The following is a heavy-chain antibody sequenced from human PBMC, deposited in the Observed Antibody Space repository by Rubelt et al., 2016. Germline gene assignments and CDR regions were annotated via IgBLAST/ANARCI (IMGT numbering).Heavy chain of an antibody. CDR1: GYSISSGYY. CDR2: IYHSGST. V-gene: IGHV4-38-2*02. Sequence: QVQLQESGPGLVKPSQTLSLTCTVSGYSISSGYYWGWIRQPPGKGLEWIGSIYHSGSTYYNPSLQSRVTISVDTSKNQFPLKLSSVTAADTAVYYCARETQPTVTTRGEVDYWGQGTLVTVSS. CDR3: ARETQPTVTTRGEVDY. D-gene: IGHD4-17*01. J-gene: IGHJ4*02.